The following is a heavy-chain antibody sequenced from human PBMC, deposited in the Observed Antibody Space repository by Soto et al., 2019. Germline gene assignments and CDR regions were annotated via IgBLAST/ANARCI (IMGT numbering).Heavy chain of an antibody. V-gene: IGHV5-10-1*01. D-gene: IGHD5-18*01. CDR2: IDPSDSYT. J-gene: IGHJ4*02. CDR3: IRHSRGWIHLYLVDY. CDR1: GYTFPNYW. Sequence: PGESLKISCKGSGYTFPNYWISWVRQMPGKGLEWMGRIDPSDSYTNYSPSFDGHVTISADKSVNTAYLQWSSLKASDTAMYYCIRHSRGWIHLYLVDYWGQGTQVTVSS.